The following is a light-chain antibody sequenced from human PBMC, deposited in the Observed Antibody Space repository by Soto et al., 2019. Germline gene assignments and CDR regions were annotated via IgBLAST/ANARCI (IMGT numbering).Light chain of an antibody. CDR1: QSVSSY. CDR3: QQRSNWPST. V-gene: IGKV3-11*01. CDR2: DAS. Sequence: EIVLTQSPATLSLSPGERATLSCRASQSVSSYLAWYQQKPGQAPRLLIYDASNRATGIPARFSGSGSGTDFTLTISSQEPEDFAVYYCQQRSNWPSTCGGGTKVEIK. J-gene: IGKJ4*01.